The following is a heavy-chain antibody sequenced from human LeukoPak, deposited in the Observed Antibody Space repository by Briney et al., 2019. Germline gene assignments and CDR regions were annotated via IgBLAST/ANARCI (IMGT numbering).Heavy chain of an antibody. D-gene: IGHD6-19*01. J-gene: IGHJ4*02. V-gene: IGHV3-23*01. Sequence: PGGSLRLSCAAPGFTFSIYTMNWVRQAPGKGLEWVSIINYNGDTKYYADSVQGRFNTSRDNSKNTVYLQMNSLRAEDTAIYYCAKDGHCPALCTTQIAVAGYNDNWGQGTLVTVSS. CDR1: GFTFSIYT. CDR2: INYNGDTK. CDR3: AKDGHCPALCTTQIAVAGYNDN.